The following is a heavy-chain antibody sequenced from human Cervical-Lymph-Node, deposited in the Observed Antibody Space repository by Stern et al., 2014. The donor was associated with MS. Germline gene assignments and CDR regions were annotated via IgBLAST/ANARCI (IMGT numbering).Heavy chain of an antibody. V-gene: IGHV4-31*03. CDR1: GGSISSDNYY. CDR3: ARDHFTTSLDV. CDR2: ICYSGTT. Sequence: QVQLQESGPGLVKPSQTLSLTCTVSGGSISSDNYYWTWIRQHPGKGLEWIGHICYSGTTYYNPSLKSRVSITVDTSQNLFSLRLSSVTAADTAVYYCARDHFTTSLDVWGHGTTVTVS. J-gene: IGHJ6*02. D-gene: IGHD3-22*01.